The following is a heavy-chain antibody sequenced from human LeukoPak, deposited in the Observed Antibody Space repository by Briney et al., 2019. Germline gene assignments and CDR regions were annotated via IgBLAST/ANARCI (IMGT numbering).Heavy chain of an antibody. Sequence: ASVKVSCKAFGYTFTSNYMHWVRQAPGQGPEWMGVISPSGGSTTYAQKFQGRVTLTRDMSTSTDYLELSSLRSEDTAVYYCARVVWNYYYMDVWGKGTTVTVSS. CDR3: ARVVWNYYYMDV. CDR1: GYTFTSNY. D-gene: IGHD3-16*01. V-gene: IGHV1-46*01. J-gene: IGHJ6*03. CDR2: ISPSGGST.